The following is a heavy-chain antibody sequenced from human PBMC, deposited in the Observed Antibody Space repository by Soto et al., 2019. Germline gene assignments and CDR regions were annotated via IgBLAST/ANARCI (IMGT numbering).Heavy chain of an antibody. CDR2: IDWADDK. CDR3: SRAVGGFTYGYPDY. V-gene: IGHV2-70*01. Sequence: SGPTLVNPTQTLTLTCTFSGFSLSTTGMCVSWIRQPPGKALEWLALIDWADDKYYSTSLKTRLTISKDTSKDQVVLTMTNVEPVDTATYFCSRAVGGFTYGYPDYWGQGTLVTVSS. J-gene: IGHJ4*02. D-gene: IGHD5-18*01. CDR1: GFSLSTTGMC.